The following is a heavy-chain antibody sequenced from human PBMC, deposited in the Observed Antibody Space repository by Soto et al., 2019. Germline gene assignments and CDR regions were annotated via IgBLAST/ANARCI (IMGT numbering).Heavy chain of an antibody. Sequence: SETLSLTCTVSGGSISSYYWSWIRQPPGKGLEWIGYIYYSGSTNYNPSLKSRVTISVDTSKNQFSLKLSSVTAADTAVYYCARHLMVRGVTNFDYWGQGTLVTVSS. CDR1: GGSISSYY. J-gene: IGHJ4*02. V-gene: IGHV4-59*08. D-gene: IGHD3-10*01. CDR2: IYYSGST. CDR3: ARHLMVRGVTNFDY.